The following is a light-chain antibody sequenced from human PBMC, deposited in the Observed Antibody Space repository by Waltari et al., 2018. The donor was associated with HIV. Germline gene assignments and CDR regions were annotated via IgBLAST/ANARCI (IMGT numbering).Light chain of an antibody. CDR2: GNS. J-gene: IGLJ1*01. V-gene: IGLV1-40*01. CDR3: QSYDSSLSGYV. CDR1: SSNIGAGYQ. Sequence: QSVLTQPPSVSGAPGQRVTISCTGSSSNIGAGYQVHWYQQLPGTAPKLLIYGNSHRPSGVPDRFSGSKSGPSASLAITGLQAEDEADYHCQSYDSSLSGYVFGTGTKVTVL.